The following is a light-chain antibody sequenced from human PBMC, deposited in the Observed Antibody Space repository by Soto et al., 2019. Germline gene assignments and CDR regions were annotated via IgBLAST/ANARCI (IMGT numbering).Light chain of an antibody. CDR2: AAS. Sequence: DIQMTQSPSSLFASVGDRVTITCRASQSIRSYLNWYQQKPGKAPKLLIYAASSLQSGVPSRFSGSGYRTDFTLTISSLQPEDFATYSCQQSDSTLLTFGGGTKVEIK. CDR3: QQSDSTLLT. V-gene: IGKV1-39*01. J-gene: IGKJ4*01. CDR1: QSIRSY.